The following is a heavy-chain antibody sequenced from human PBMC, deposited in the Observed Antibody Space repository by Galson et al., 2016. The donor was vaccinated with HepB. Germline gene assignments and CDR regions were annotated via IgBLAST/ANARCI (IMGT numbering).Heavy chain of an antibody. Sequence: SLRLSCAASGFTFDDYTMHWVRQAPGKGLEWVSRISWVGGSTYYEESVKGRFTISRDNSKTSLYLQMNSLRTEDTSLYCCAKASKRGYYYYGMDVWGQGTTVTVSS. CDR3: AKASKRGYYYYGMDV. J-gene: IGHJ6*02. V-gene: IGHV3-43*01. CDR2: ISWVGGST. CDR1: GFTFDDYT.